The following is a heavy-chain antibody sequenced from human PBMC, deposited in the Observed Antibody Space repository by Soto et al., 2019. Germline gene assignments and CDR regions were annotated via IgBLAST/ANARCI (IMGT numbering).Heavy chain of an antibody. CDR1: GFSLSTSGVG. CDR3: AAHDPYASGFLWFGP. V-gene: IGHV2-5*02. J-gene: IGHJ5*02. Sequence: QITLKESGPTLVKPTQSLTLTCTFSGFSLSTSGVGVGWIRQAPGKALEWLAIIYWDDDQRYSPSLRSRLTITKDTSKTQVVLTMTNVDPVDTATYYWAAHDPYASGFLWFGPWGQGTPVTVSS. CDR2: IYWDDDQ. D-gene: IGHD3-10*01.